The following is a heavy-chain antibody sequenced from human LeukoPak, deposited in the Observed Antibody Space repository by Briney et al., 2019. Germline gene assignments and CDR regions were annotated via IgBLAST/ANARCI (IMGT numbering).Heavy chain of an antibody. V-gene: IGHV4-34*01. CDR3: AREAWSRGNSYYGIDV. CDR2: INHSGST. Sequence: PSETLSLTCAVHGGSFSGYYWSWIRQPPGKGLEWIGEINHSGSTNYNPSLKSRVTISVDTSKNQFSLQLNSVTPEDTAVYYCAREAWSRGNSYYGIDVWGQGTTVTVSS. CDR1: GGSFSGYY. J-gene: IGHJ6*02. D-gene: IGHD2-8*02.